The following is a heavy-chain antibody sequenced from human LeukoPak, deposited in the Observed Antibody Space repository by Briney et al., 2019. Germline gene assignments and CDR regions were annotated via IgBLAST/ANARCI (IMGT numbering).Heavy chain of an antibody. J-gene: IGHJ4*02. CDR3: AKLLFGGVIVPIDY. CDR2: ITGSGGNT. Sequence: GSLRLSCAASGFTFSSFAMSWVRQAPRKGLEWVSAITGSGGNTNHAASVKGRFTISRDNSKNTLYLQMNSLRAEDTAIYYCAKLLFGGVIVPIDYWGQGTLVTVSS. D-gene: IGHD3-16*02. V-gene: IGHV3-23*01. CDR1: GFTFSSFA.